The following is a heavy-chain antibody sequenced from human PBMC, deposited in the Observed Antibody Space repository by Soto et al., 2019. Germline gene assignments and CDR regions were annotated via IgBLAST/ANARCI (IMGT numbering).Heavy chain of an antibody. D-gene: IGHD4-17*01. Sequence: QVQLVQSGAGVKKPGSSVKVSCKASGGTFSSYTISWVRQAPGQGLEWMGRIIPILGIANYAQKFQGRVTITADKSTSTAYMELSSLRSEDTAVYYCAREGYDYGDYEGDAFDIWGQGTMVTVSS. CDR3: AREGYDYGDYEGDAFDI. J-gene: IGHJ3*02. V-gene: IGHV1-69*08. CDR2: IIPILGIA. CDR1: GGTFSSYT.